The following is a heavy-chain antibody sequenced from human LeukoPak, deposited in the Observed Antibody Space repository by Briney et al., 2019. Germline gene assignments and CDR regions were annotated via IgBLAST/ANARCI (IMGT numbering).Heavy chain of an antibody. V-gene: IGHV5-10-1*01. CDR1: GYSFTSYW. J-gene: IGHJ4*02. D-gene: IGHD3-10*01. Sequence: PGESLRISCKGSGYSFTSYWISWVRQMPGKGLEWMGRIDPSDSYTNYSPSFQGHVTISADTSISTAYLQWSSLKASDTAMYYCARHHRLTVLLWFGELDYWGQGTLVTVSS. CDR2: IDPSDSYT. CDR3: ARHHRLTVLLWFGELDY.